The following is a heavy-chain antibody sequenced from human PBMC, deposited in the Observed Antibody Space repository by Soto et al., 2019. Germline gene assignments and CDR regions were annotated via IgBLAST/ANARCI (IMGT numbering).Heavy chain of an antibody. J-gene: IGHJ4*02. D-gene: IGHD3-10*01. CDR2: ISTTSSSI. CDR3: ARKGVPFDY. Sequence: GGSLRLSCAASGFTFSSYSMNWVRQAPGKGLEWISYISTTSSSICYADSVKGRFTISRDNAKNSLFLQMNSLRDEDTAVYYCARKGVPFDYWGQGALVTVSS. V-gene: IGHV3-48*02. CDR1: GFTFSSYS.